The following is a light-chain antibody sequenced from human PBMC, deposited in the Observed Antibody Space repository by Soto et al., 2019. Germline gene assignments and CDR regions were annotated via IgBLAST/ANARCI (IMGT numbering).Light chain of an antibody. J-gene: IGKJ2*01. CDR3: QQYGSSPPYT. Sequence: EIGLTHSPGTLSLSPGERATLSCRASQSVSSSYLAWYQQKPGQAPRLLIYGASSRATGIPDRFSGSGSGTDFPLTISRLEPEDFAVYYCQQYGSSPPYTFGQGTKLQIK. CDR1: QSVSSSY. V-gene: IGKV3-20*01. CDR2: GAS.